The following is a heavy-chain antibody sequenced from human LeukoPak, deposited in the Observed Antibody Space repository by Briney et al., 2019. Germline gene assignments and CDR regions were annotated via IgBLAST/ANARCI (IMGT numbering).Heavy chain of an antibody. D-gene: IGHD3-3*01. CDR3: ARDPFYDFWSGYEY. V-gene: IGHV3-48*01. CDR2: ISRSSSSI. J-gene: IGHJ4*02. CDR1: GFTFSSYS. Sequence: GGSLRLSCAASGFTFSSYSMKWVRQAPGKGLEWVSYISRSSSSIYYADSVKGRFTISRDNAKNSLYLQMNSLRAEDTAVYYCARDPFYDFWSGYEYWGQGTLVTVSS.